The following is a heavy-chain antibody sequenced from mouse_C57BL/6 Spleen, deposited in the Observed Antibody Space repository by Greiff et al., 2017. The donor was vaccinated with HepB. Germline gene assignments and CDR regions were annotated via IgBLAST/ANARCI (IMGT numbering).Heavy chain of an antibody. J-gene: IGHJ1*03. CDR1: GYTFTSYT. CDR3: ARGGSNYEGLYWYFDV. V-gene: IGHV1-4*01. D-gene: IGHD2-5*01. CDR2: INPSSGYT. Sequence: QVHVKQSGAELARPGASVKMSCKASGYTFTSYTMHWVKQRPGQGLEWIGYINPSSGYTKYNQKFKDKATLTADKSSSTAYMQLSSLTSEDSAVYYCARGGSNYEGLYWYFDVWGTGTTVTVSS.